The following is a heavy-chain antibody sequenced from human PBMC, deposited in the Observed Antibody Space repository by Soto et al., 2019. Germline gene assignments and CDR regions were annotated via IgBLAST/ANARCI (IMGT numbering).Heavy chain of an antibody. V-gene: IGHV2-5*02. CDR1: GFSLTTDRVG. CDR3: TRAYGGRSLY. CDR2: IYWDDSK. Sequence: QITLKESGPTLVKPTQTLTLTCTFSGFSLTTDRVGVGWIRQPPGEALEWLAVIYWDDSKTYRPSLESRLTITKDTSKNRVTLTMTTMDSLDTATYYCTRAYGGRSLYWGQGTLVTVSS. J-gene: IGHJ4*02. D-gene: IGHD1-26*01.